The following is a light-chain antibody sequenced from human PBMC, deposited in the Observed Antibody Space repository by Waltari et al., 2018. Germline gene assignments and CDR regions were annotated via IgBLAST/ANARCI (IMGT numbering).Light chain of an antibody. Sequence: DIQMTQSPSTLSASVGDRVTITCRASQSISSWLAWYQQKPGKDPKLLSYKASSLESGVPSRFSGSGSGTEFTLTISSLQPDDFATYYCQQYNSYMYTFGQGTKLEIK. CDR3: QQYNSYMYT. J-gene: IGKJ2*01. CDR1: QSISSW. CDR2: KAS. V-gene: IGKV1-5*03.